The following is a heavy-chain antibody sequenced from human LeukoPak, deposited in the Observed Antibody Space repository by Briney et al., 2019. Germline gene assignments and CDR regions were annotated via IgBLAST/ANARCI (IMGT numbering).Heavy chain of an antibody. J-gene: IGHJ4*02. CDR3: ARTDSSSWSYYFDY. CDR2: IYYSGST. V-gene: IGHV4-39*01. D-gene: IGHD6-13*01. Sequence: PSETLSLTCTVSGGSISSSSYYWGWIRQPPGKGLEWIGSIYYSGSTYHNPSLKSRVTISVDTSKNQFSLKLSSVTAADTAVYYCARTDSSSWSYYFDYWGQGTLVTVSS. CDR1: GGSISSSSYY.